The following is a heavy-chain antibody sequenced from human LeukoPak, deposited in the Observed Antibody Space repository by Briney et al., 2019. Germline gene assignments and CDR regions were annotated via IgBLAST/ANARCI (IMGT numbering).Heavy chain of an antibody. CDR3: ARDYHGSGSLTTFDS. CDR2: INPRGGSA. Sequence: ASVKVSCKASGYTFTSYYMHWVRQAPGQGLEWMGIINPRGGSATSAQRFQGRLTVTRDTSTSTVYMELSSLTSEDTAVYYCARDYHGSGSLTTFDSWGQGTLVTVSS. J-gene: IGHJ4*02. CDR1: GYTFTSYY. D-gene: IGHD3-10*01. V-gene: IGHV1-46*01.